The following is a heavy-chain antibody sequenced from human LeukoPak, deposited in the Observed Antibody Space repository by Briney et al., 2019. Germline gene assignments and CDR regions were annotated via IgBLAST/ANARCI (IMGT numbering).Heavy chain of an antibody. CDR1: GLTFTDFW. D-gene: IGHD2-2*01. V-gene: IGHV3-7*01. CDR3: SGRDSSRSPRAY. J-gene: IGHJ4*02. Sequence: GGSLRLSCAASGLTFTDFWMNWVRQAPGRGLEWVANIKPDGSEKYYVDSVKGQFAISRDNAKNEVYLEMNSPRAEDTGVYYCSGRDSSRSPRAYWGQGTLVSVSS. CDR2: IKPDGSEK.